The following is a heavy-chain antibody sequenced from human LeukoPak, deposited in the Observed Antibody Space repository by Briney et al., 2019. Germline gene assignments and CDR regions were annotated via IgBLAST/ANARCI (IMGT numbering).Heavy chain of an antibody. Sequence: SETLSLTCAVYGGSFSGYYWSWIRQPPGKGLEWIGEINHSGSTNYNPSLKSRVTISVDTSKNQFSLKLSSVTAADTAVYYCARGGEREYSSSWYWFDPWGQGTLVTVSS. CDR3: ARGGEREYSSSWYWFDP. D-gene: IGHD6-13*01. J-gene: IGHJ5*02. V-gene: IGHV4-34*01. CDR1: GGSFSGYY. CDR2: INHSGST.